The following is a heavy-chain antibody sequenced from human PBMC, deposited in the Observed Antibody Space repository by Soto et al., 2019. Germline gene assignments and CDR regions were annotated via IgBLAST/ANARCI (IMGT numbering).Heavy chain of an antibody. Sequence: GASVKVSCKASGYTFTSYGISWVRQAPGQGLEWMGWISAYNGNTNYAQKLQGRVTMTTDTSTSTAYMELSSLRAEDSAVYYCARGSTDSYPGSRIFDFWGRGTLVTVSS. CDR2: ISAYNGNT. V-gene: IGHV1-18*04. CDR3: ARGSTDSYPGSRIFDF. D-gene: IGHD3-10*01. CDR1: GYTFTSYG. J-gene: IGHJ4*02.